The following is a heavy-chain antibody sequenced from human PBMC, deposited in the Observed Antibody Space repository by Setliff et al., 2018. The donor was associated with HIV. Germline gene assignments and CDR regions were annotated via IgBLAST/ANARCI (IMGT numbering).Heavy chain of an antibody. V-gene: IGHV4-39*02. CDR3: AIRDRSFDFWSGYYQRDF. CDR1: GVSFTSSTYY. Sequence: LSLTCNVSGVSFTSSTYYWGWVRQPPGKGLEWIGSIYYSGATFYKSSLKSRVTISVDTSESHFSLRLSSVTAADTGVYYCAIRDRSFDFWSGYYQRDFWSQGTLVTVSS. J-gene: IGHJ4*02. CDR2: IYYSGAT. D-gene: IGHD3-3*01.